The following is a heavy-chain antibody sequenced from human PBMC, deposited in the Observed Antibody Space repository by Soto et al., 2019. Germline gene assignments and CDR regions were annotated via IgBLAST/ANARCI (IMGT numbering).Heavy chain of an antibody. Sequence: GGSLRLSCAASGFTFSSYWMHWVRQAPGKGLVWVSRINSDGSSTSYADSVKGRFTISRDNAKNTLYLQMNSLRAEDTAVYYFARAPPYYYDSSGYYYGMDVWGQGTTVTVSS. V-gene: IGHV3-74*01. CDR3: ARAPPYYYDSSGYYYGMDV. CDR1: GFTFSSYW. CDR2: INSDGSST. J-gene: IGHJ6*02. D-gene: IGHD3-22*01.